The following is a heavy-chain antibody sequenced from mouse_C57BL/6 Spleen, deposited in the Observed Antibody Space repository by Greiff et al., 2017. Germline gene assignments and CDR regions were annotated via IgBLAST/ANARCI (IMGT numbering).Heavy chain of an antibody. V-gene: IGHV14-4*01. CDR1: GFNIKDDY. D-gene: IGHD2-4*01. J-gene: IGHJ4*01. CDR3: TIYDYDDGYYAMDY. Sequence: EVQLQQSGAELVRPGASVKLSCTASGFNIKDDYMHWVKQRPEQGLEWIGWIDPENGDTEYASKFQGKATITADTSSNTAYLQLSSLTSEDTAVYYGTIYDYDDGYYAMDYWGQGTSVTVSS. CDR2: IDPENGDT.